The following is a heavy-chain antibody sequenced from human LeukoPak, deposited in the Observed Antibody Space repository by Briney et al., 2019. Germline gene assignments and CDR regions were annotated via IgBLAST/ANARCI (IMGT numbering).Heavy chain of an antibody. V-gene: IGHV3-23*01. CDR3: AKDRGKVVVITPFDY. J-gene: IGHJ4*02. CDR1: GFTLSSYA. D-gene: IGHD3-22*01. CDR2: ISGSGGST. Sequence: GGSLRLSCAASGFTLSSYAMSWVRQAPGKGLEWVSAISGSGGSTYYADSVKGRFTISRDNSKNTLYLQMNSLRAEDTAVYYCAKDRGKVVVITPFDYWGQGTLVTVSS.